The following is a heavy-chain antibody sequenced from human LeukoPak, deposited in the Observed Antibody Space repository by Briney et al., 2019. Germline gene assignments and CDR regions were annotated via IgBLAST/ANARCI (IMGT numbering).Heavy chain of an antibody. CDR1: TFTLSNYW. CDR2: IKQDGSEK. V-gene: IGHV3-7*05. J-gene: IGHJ4*02. Sequence: GGSLRRSCTASTFTLSNYWMSWVRQAPGKGLEWVANIKQDGSEKYHVDAVKGRFTISRDNAKNSLYLQMNSLRAEDTAVYYCASRAGYTGSWSAFDYWGQGTLVTVSS. CDR3: ASRAGYTGSWSAFDY. D-gene: IGHD6-13*01.